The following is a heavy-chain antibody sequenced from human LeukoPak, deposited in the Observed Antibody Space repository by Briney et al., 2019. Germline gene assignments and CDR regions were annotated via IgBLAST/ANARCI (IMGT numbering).Heavy chain of an antibody. CDR3: AGNYYGSGSYYSEDRY. J-gene: IGHJ4*02. V-gene: IGHV4-4*07. CDR2: IYTSGTT. Sequence: SETLSLTCTVSGGSISSYYWSWIRQPAGKGLEWIGRIYTSGTTNYNPSLKSRVTISVDTSKNQFPLKLISVTAADTAVYYCAGNYYGSGSYYSEDRYWGQGTLVTVSS. CDR1: GGSISSYY. D-gene: IGHD3-10*01.